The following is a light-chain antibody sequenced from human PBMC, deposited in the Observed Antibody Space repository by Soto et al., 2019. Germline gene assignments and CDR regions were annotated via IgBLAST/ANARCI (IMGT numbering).Light chain of an antibody. V-gene: IGKV1-39*01. CDR1: QSISSY. Sequence: DIQMTQSPSSLSASVGDRVTITCRASQSISSYLNWYQQKPGKAPKFLIYVASTLQSGVPSRFSGSGSGTDFTLTITSLQPEYFATYYCQQSYRSPCTFGQGTKLEIK. CDR2: VAS. J-gene: IGKJ2*02. CDR3: QQSYRSPCT.